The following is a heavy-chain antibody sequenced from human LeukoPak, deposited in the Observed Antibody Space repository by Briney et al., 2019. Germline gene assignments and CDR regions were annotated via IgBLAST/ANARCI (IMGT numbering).Heavy chain of an antibody. V-gene: IGHV7-4-1*02. J-gene: IGHJ6*02. Sequence: ASVKVSCKASGYTFTSSALNWVRQAPGQGLEWMGWINTNTGTPTYAQGFTGRFVFSLDTSVSTAYLQISSLKAEDTAVYYCARDGYCSSTSCLHGMDVWGQGTTVTVSS. CDR1: GYTFTSSA. D-gene: IGHD2-2*03. CDR2: INTNTGTP. CDR3: ARDGYCSSTSCLHGMDV.